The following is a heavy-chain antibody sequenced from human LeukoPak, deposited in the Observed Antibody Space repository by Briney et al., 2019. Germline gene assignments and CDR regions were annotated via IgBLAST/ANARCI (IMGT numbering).Heavy chain of an antibody. V-gene: IGHV3-48*03. Sequence: PGGSLRLSCAASGFTFSSYEMNWVRQAPGKGLEWVSYISSSGSTIYYADSVKGRFTISRDNAKNSLYLQMNSLRAEDTTVYYCAELGITMIGGVWGKGTTVTISP. CDR2: ISSSGSTI. CDR3: AELGITMIGGV. J-gene: IGHJ6*04. D-gene: IGHD3-10*02. CDR1: GFTFSSYE.